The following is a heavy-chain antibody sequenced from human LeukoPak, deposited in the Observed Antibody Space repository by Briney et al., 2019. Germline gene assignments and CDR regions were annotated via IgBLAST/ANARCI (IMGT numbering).Heavy chain of an antibody. CDR1: GYTFTSYG. D-gene: IGHD5-12*01. CDR2: ISPYNGNT. V-gene: IGHV1-18*01. Sequence: LGASVKVSCKASGYTFTSYGISWVRQAPGQGLEWMGWISPYNGNTDYPQKLQGRVTMTTDTSTSTAYMELRSLRSDDTAVYYCARGSGYSDYGGINDAFDIWGQGTMVTVS. CDR3: ARGSGYSDYGGINDAFDI. J-gene: IGHJ3*02.